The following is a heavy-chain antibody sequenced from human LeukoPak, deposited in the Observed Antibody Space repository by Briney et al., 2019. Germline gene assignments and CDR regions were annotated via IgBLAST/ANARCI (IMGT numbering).Heavy chain of an antibody. CDR3: ARERGIEHSEIAAAGYFDY. CDR1: GGSFSGYY. D-gene: IGHD6-13*01. V-gene: IGHV4-34*01. Sequence: SETLSLTCAVYGGSFSGYYWSWIRQPPGKGLEWIGEINHSGSTNYNPSLKSRVTISVDTSKNQFSLKLSSVTAADTAVYYCARERGIEHSEIAAAGYFDYWGQGTLVTVSS. CDR2: INHSGST. J-gene: IGHJ4*02.